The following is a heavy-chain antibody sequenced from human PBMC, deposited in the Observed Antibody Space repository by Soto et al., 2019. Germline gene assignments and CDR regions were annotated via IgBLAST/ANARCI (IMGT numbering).Heavy chain of an antibody. D-gene: IGHD6-19*01. J-gene: IGHJ5*02. CDR1: GYTFTSYA. V-gene: IGHV1-3*01. Sequence: ASVKVSCKASGYTFTSYAMHWVRQAPGQRLEWMGWINAGNGNTKYSQKFQGRVTITRDTSASTAYMELSSLRSEDTAVYYCASDLGSEWLVFARFDPWGQGTLVTVSS. CDR3: ASDLGSEWLVFARFDP. CDR2: INAGNGNT.